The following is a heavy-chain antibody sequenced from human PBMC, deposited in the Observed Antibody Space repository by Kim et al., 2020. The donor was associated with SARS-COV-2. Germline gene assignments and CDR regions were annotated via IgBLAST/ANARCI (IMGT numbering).Heavy chain of an antibody. J-gene: IGHJ6*03. CDR2: INPSGGST. Sequence: ASVKVSCKASGYTFTSYYMHWVRQAPGQGLEWMGIINPSGGSTSYAQKFQGRVTMTRDTSTSTVYMELSSLRSEDTAVYYCARDIVVVPAAMGHYYYYYMDVWGKGTTVTVSS. CDR1: GYTFTSYY. V-gene: IGHV1-46*01. D-gene: IGHD2-2*01. CDR3: ARDIVVVPAAMGHYYYYYMDV.